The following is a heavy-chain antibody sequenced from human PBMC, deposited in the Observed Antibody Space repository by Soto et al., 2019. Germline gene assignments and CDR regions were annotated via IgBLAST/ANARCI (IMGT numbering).Heavy chain of an antibody. D-gene: IGHD2-21*01. CDR1: VFPLIDYY. CDR3: ARGGGGGLFEH. Sequence: GGSLRLSCATSVFPLIDYYMSWIRQAPGKGLEWLSHISPKSTYRNYADSVKGRFTISRDNTKSSLFLQMNSLGVEDTAVYYCARGGGGGLFEHWGQGVLVTVSS. J-gene: IGHJ4*02. V-gene: IGHV3-11*06. CDR2: ISPKSTYR.